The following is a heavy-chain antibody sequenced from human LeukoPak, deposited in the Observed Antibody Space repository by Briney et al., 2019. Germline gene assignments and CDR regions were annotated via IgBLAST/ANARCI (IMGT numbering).Heavy chain of an antibody. J-gene: IGHJ5*02. Sequence: AAVTVSSMDSGYTFIAYYMHWVRQAPGQGVEWVGRLNPNSGGTNYAQKFQGRVTMTRDTSISTAYMELSRLRSDDTAVYYCARGPYSSSGYEGYNWFDPWGQGTLVTVSS. CDR3: ARGPYSSSGYEGYNWFDP. CDR2: LNPNSGGT. V-gene: IGHV1-2*06. D-gene: IGHD6-13*01. CDR1: GYTFIAYY.